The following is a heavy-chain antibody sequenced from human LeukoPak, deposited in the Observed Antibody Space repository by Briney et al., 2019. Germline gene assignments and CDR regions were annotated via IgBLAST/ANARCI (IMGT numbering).Heavy chain of an antibody. Sequence: SETLSLTCTVSGGTISSSSAYWGWPRQPPGKGLEWIGSIYYSKNTYYNPSLKSRVTISADTSKNQFSLTLGSVSATDTAVYYCVSPRGFSYGYFDYWGQGTLVTVSS. V-gene: IGHV4-39*01. J-gene: IGHJ4*02. CDR3: VSPRGFSYGYFDY. D-gene: IGHD5-18*01. CDR2: IYYSKNT. CDR1: GGTISSSSAY.